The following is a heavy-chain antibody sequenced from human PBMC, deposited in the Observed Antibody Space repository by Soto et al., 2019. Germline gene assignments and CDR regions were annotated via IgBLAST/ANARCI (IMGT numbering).Heavy chain of an antibody. Sequence: SETLSLTCTVSGDSISTYYWSWIRQPPGKGLEWIGYLYDSGSTHYNPSLKSRVTISVDTSKNQFSLKLTSVTAADTAVYYCARENYYGSGTYYRQDFWGQGPRVTVSS. V-gene: IGHV4-59*01. J-gene: IGHJ6*02. D-gene: IGHD3-10*01. CDR3: ARENYYGSGTYYRQDF. CDR2: LYDSGST. CDR1: GDSISTYY.